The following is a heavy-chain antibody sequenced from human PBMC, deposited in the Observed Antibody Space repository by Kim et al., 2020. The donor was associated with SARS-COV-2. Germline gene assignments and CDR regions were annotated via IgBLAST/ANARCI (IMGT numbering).Heavy chain of an antibody. V-gene: IGHV3-43*01. CDR3: AKGCGGDCYSDDAFDI. J-gene: IGHJ3*02. D-gene: IGHD2-21*01. Sequence: KDRFTISIDNSKNSLYLQMNSLRTEDTALYYCAKGCGGDCYSDDAFDIWGQGTMVTVSS.